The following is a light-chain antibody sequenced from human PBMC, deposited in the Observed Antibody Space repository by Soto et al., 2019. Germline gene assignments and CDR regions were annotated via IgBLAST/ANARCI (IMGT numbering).Light chain of an antibody. V-gene: IGKV3-15*01. CDR3: QQYRT. J-gene: IGKJ1*01. Sequence: EIVLTQSPVTLSVSTGERATLSCRASQSVSSNLAWYQQKPGQAPRLLIYGASTRANGVTARFSGGGSGTEFTLTSSSLQSEDFALDYCQQYRTLGQGTKVELK. CDR1: QSVSSN. CDR2: GAS.